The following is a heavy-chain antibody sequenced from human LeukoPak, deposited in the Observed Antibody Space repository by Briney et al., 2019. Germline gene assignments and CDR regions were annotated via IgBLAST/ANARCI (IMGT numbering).Heavy chain of an antibody. Sequence: GGSLRLSCAASGFTVSSNYMSWVRQAPGKGLEWVSVIYSGGGTDYADSVKGRFAISRDNSKNTLYLQMNSLRAEDTAVYYCARAVGVTAIHNAFDIWGQGTMVTVSS. J-gene: IGHJ3*02. V-gene: IGHV3-66*02. CDR3: ARAVGVTAIHNAFDI. D-gene: IGHD2-21*02. CDR1: GFTVSSNY. CDR2: IYSGGGT.